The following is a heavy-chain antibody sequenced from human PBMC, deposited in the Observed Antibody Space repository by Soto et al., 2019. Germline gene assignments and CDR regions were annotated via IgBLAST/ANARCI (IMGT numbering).Heavy chain of an antibody. CDR1: GGSISSSSYY. V-gene: IGHV4-39*01. J-gene: IGHJ5*02. Sequence: PSETLSLTCTVSGGSISSSSYYWGWIRQPPGKGLEWIGSIYYSGSTYYNPSLKSRVTISVDTSKNQFSLKLSSVTAADTAVYYCARHYDYIRGSYRLQPWFDPWGQGTLVTVSS. CDR3: ARHYDYIRGSYRLQPWFDP. CDR2: IYYSGST. D-gene: IGHD3-16*02.